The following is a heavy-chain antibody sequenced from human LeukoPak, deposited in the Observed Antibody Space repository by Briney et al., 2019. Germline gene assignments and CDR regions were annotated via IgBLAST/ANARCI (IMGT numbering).Heavy chain of an antibody. V-gene: IGHV4-39*01. J-gene: IGHJ4*02. Sequence: SETLSLTCTVSGGSISSYSYYWGWIRQPPGKGLEWIGSIYYSGGTYYSPSLKSRVIISVDTSKNQFSLKLSSVTAADTAVYYCARAYYYDGSGPFDYWGQGSLVTVSS. CDR3: ARAYYYDGSGPFDY. CDR1: GGSISSYSYY. D-gene: IGHD3-22*01. CDR2: IYYSGGT.